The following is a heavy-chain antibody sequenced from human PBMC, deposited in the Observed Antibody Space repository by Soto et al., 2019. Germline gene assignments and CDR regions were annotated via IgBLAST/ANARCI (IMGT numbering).Heavy chain of an antibody. CDR2: IYYSGST. CDR1: GGSISSGGYY. Sequence: QVQLQESGPRRVKPSQTLSLTCTVSGGSISSGGYYWSWIRQHPGKGLEWIGYIYYSGSTYYNPFLKSRITRTLDTSKNQFFLNLSSVTAGDTAVYYWASEPKVWGQGNLVTVSS. V-gene: IGHV4-31*03. CDR3: ASEPKV. J-gene: IGHJ1*01.